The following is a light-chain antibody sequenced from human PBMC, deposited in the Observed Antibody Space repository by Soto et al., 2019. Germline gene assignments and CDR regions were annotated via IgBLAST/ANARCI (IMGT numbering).Light chain of an antibody. V-gene: IGKV3D-15*01. CDR3: QQYIRSPLT. J-gene: IGKJ4*01. CDR1: QRYRST. CDR2: DIS. Sequence: MADSPGSVAGCNGEGGSLRCWASQRYRSTLAWYQQKPGQPPRLLIYDISTRSTGIPTRFSGSGSGTEFTLSISSLQYEDFAVYYGQQYIRSPLTFGGGTK.